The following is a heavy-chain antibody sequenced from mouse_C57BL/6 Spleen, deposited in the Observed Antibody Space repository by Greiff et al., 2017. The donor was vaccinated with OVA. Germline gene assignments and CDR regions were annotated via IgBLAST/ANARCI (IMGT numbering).Heavy chain of an antibody. J-gene: IGHJ4*01. CDR2: IWSGGST. CDR3: ARNPRGSSPYYAMDY. V-gene: IGHV2-2*01. Sequence: VQLQQSGPGLVQPSQSLSITCTVSGFSLTSYGVHWVRQSPGKGLEWLGVIWSGGSTAYNAAFISRLSISKDNSKSQVFFKMNSLQADDTAIYYCARNPRGSSPYYAMDYWGQGTSVTVSS. D-gene: IGHD1-1*01. CDR1: GFSLTSYG.